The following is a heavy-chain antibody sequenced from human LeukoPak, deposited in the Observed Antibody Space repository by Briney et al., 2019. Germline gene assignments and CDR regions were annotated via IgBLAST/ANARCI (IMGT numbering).Heavy chain of an antibody. V-gene: IGHV2-5*02. D-gene: IGHD4-17*01. CDR2: IYWDDEK. CDR1: GFSLSTSEVG. CDR3: AHTTTVTSFDY. J-gene: IGHJ4*02. Sequence: SGPTLVKPTQTLTLTCSFSGFSLSTSEVGVGWVRQPPRKAPEWLAVIYWDDEKRYSPSLKSRLTITKDTSKNQVVLTMTNMDPVDTATYYCAHTTTVTSFDYWGQGTLVTVSS.